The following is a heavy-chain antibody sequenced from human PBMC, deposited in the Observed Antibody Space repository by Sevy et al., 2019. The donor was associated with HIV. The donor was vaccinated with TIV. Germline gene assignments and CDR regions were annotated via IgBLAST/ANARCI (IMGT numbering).Heavy chain of an antibody. V-gene: IGHV3-21*01. D-gene: IGHD1-7*01. J-gene: IGHJ5*02. CDR1: GFTFSSYS. Sequence: GGSLRLSCAASGFTFSSYSMNWVRQAPGKGLEWVSSISSSSSYIYYADSVKGRFTISRDNAKNSLYLQMNSLRAEDTAVYYCARDFGITGTTLRGQKPPLKNWFDPWGQGTLVTVSS. CDR3: ARDFGITGTTLRGQKPPLKNWFDP. CDR2: ISSSSSYI.